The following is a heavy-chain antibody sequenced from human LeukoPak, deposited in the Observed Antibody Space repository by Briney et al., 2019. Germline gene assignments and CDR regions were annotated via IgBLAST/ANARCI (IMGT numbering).Heavy chain of an antibody. Sequence: GRSLRLSCAASGFTFSSYAMHWVRQAPGKGLEWVAVISYDGSNKYYADSVKGRFTISRDNSKDTLYLQMNSLRAEDTAVYYCAKTLTTTSHLFDYWGQGTLVTVSS. CDR3: AKTLTTTSHLFDY. V-gene: IGHV3-30*18. D-gene: IGHD3-22*01. CDR2: ISYDGSNK. CDR1: GFTFSSYA. J-gene: IGHJ4*02.